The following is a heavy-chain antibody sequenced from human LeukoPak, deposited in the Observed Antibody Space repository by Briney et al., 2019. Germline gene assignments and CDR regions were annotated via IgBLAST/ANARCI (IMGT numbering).Heavy chain of an antibody. J-gene: IGHJ3*02. D-gene: IGHD3-22*01. CDR3: ARYYDSSGYYAFDI. CDR1: GYTFTRYG. V-gene: IGHV1-18*01. Sequence: ASVKVSCKASGYTFTRYGISWVRQAPGQGLEWMGWISAYNGNTNYAQKLQGRVTMTTDTSTSTAYMELRSLRSDDTAVYYCARYYDSSGYYAFDIWGQGTMVTVSS. CDR2: ISAYNGNT.